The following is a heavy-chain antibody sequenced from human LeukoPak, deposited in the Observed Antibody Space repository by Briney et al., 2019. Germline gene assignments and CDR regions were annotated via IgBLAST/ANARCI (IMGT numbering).Heavy chain of an antibody. CDR2: IKQGGSEK. Sequence: GGSLSLSCVASGFTFSSHWMTWVRQAPGKGLEWVANIKQGGSEKHYLDSVKGRFTISRDDAKNSLYLQMSSLRADDTAVYYCAREGQGYGGKDYWGQGTRVTVSS. CDR1: GFTFSSHW. V-gene: IGHV3-7*05. D-gene: IGHD4-23*01. J-gene: IGHJ4*02. CDR3: AREGQGYGGKDY.